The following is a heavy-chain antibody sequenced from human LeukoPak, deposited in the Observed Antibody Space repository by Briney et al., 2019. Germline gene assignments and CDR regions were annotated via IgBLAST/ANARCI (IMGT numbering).Heavy chain of an antibody. CDR1: GGSISSHY. V-gene: IGHV4-59*11. CDR2: IYYSGST. D-gene: IGHD3-22*01. CDR3: AREYQYYYDSSGFFDY. J-gene: IGHJ4*02. Sequence: SETLSLTCTVSGGSISSHYWSWIRQPPGKGLEWIGYIYYSGSTNYNTSLKSRVTISVDTSKNQFSLKLSSVTAADTAVYYCAREYQYYYDSSGFFDYWGQGTLVTVSS.